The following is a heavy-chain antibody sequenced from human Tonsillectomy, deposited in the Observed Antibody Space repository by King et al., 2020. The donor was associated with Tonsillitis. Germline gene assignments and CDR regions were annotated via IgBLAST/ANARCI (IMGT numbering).Heavy chain of an antibody. Sequence: QLVQSGAEVKKPGESLKISCKGSGYSFTSYWIGWVRQMPGKGLEWMGIIYPGDSVTRYSPSFQGQVTFSADKSISTAYLQWSSLKASDTAMYYCARPAGYCSSTSAGCYFEYWGQGTLVTVSS. D-gene: IGHD2-2*01. V-gene: IGHV5-51*01. CDR2: IYPGDSVT. CDR3: ARPAGYCSSTSAGCYFEY. J-gene: IGHJ4*02. CDR1: GYSFTSYW.